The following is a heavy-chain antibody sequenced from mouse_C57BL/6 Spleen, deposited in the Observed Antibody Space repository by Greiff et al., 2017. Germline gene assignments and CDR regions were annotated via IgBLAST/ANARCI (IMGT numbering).Heavy chain of an antibody. Sequence: EVQLQQSGPELVKPGASVKISCKASGYTFTDYNMDWVKQSHGKSLEWIGDINPNNGGTIYNQKFKGKAPLTVDKSSSTAYLGLRRLTSEDTAVYYRARRGNRYAMDYWGQGTSVTVSS. D-gene: IGHD2-1*01. CDR2: INPNNGGT. V-gene: IGHV1-18*01. J-gene: IGHJ4*01. CDR1: GYTFTDYN. CDR3: ARRGNRYAMDY.